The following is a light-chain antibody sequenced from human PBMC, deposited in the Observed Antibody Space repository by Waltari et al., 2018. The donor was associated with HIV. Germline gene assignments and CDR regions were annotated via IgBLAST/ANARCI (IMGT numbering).Light chain of an antibody. Sequence: EIVLTQSPGTLSLSPGERATLSCRASQTVGSNYLAWYQQRPGQTPRLLIYDASSSATGIPDRFSGSGSGTDFTLTITRLEPEDFAVYYCQQYGSSPLFTFGPGTKVDIK. CDR1: QTVGSNY. CDR2: DAS. V-gene: IGKV3-20*01. J-gene: IGKJ3*01. CDR3: QQYGSSPLFT.